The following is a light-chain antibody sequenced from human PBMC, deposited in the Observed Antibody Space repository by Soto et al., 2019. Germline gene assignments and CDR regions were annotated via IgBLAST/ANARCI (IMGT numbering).Light chain of an antibody. CDR2: SDN. J-gene: IGLJ3*02. CDR1: SSNIGSNT. V-gene: IGLV1-44*01. CDR3: ATWDDSLNVWV. Sequence: QLVLTQPPSASGTPGQRVTISCSGSSSNIGSNTVNWYQQIPRTAPKFLMYSDNQRPSGVPDRFSGSKSGTSASLAISGLQSEYEADYYCATWDDSLNVWVFGGGTKLTVL.